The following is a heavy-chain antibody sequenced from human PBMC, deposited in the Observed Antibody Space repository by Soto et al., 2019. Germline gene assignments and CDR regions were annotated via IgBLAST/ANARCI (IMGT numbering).Heavy chain of an antibody. CDR3: ARDRYDFWSGYYTGYYYYGMDV. Sequence: PGGSLRLSCAASGFTFSDYYMSWIRQAPGKGLEWVSYISSSGSTIYYADSVKGRFTISRDNAKNSLYLQMNSLRAEDTAVYYCARDRYDFWSGYYTGYYYYGMDVWGQGTTVTVSS. CDR1: GFTFSDYY. J-gene: IGHJ6*02. V-gene: IGHV3-11*01. CDR2: ISSSGSTI. D-gene: IGHD3-3*01.